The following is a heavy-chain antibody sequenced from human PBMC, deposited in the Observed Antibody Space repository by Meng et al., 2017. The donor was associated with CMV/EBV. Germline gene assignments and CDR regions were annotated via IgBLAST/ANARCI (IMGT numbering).Heavy chain of an antibody. CDR2: FDPEDGET. D-gene: IGHD3-16*01. V-gene: IGHV1-24*01. Sequence: QVQVVQVGAEVKKPGASVKVSCKVSGYTLTELSMHWGRQAPGKGLEWMGGFDPEDGETIYAQKFQGRVTMTEDTSTDTAYMELSSLRSEDTAVYYCATGGSTTDHREIDWFDPWGQGTLVTVSS. J-gene: IGHJ5*02. CDR1: GYTLTELS. CDR3: ATGGSTTDHREIDWFDP.